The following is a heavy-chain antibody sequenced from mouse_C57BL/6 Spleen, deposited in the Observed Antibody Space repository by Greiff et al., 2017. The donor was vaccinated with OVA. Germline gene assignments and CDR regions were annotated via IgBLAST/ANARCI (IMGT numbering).Heavy chain of an antibody. D-gene: IGHD1-1*01. Sequence: QVQLQQSGPELVKPGASVKISCKASGYAFSSSWMNWVKQRPGKGLEWIGRIYPGDGATNYNGKFKGKATLTADKSSSTAYMQLSSLTSEDSAVYFCASPSLYYGSSGGFAYWGQGTLVTVSA. J-gene: IGHJ3*01. V-gene: IGHV1-82*01. CDR2: IYPGDGAT. CDR3: ASPSLYYGSSGGFAY. CDR1: GYAFSSSW.